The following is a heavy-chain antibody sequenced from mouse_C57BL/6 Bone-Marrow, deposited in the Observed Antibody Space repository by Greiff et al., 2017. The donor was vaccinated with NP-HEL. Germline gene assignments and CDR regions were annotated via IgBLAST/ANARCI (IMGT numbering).Heavy chain of an antibody. D-gene: IGHD2-4*01. Sequence: QVQLQQPGAELVRPGTSVKLSCKASGYTFTSYWMHWVKQRPGQGLEWIGVIDPSDSYTNYNQKFKGKATLTVDTSSSTAYMQLSSLTSEDSAVYYCARVGYDYDGGYDFDYWGQGTTLTVAS. CDR1: GYTFTSYW. CDR3: ARVGYDYDGGYDFDY. CDR2: IDPSDSYT. V-gene: IGHV1-59*01. J-gene: IGHJ2*01.